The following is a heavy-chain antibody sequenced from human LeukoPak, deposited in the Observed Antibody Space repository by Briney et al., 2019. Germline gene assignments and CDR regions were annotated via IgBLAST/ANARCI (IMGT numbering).Heavy chain of an antibody. J-gene: IGHJ6*03. CDR3: ARGLDYYYYYMDV. Sequence: SETLSLTCAVYGGSFSGYYWSWIRQPPGKGLEWIWEINHSGSTNYNPSLKSRVTISVDTSKNKFSLKLSSVTAADTAVYYCARGLDYYYYYMDVWGKGTTVTVSS. CDR1: GGSFSGYY. CDR2: INHSGST. V-gene: IGHV4-34*01.